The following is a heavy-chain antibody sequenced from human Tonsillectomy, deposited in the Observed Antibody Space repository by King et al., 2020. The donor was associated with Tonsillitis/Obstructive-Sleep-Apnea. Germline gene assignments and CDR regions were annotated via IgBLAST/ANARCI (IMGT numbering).Heavy chain of an antibody. Sequence: VQLVESGGGLIQPGGSRRLSCSASGFTVSSNYMSWVRQAPGKGLEWGSVSYIGGSTYYADSVKGRFTISRDNSKNTLYLQMNSLRAEDTAVYYCARGWELLIDYWGQGTLVTVSS. V-gene: IGHV3-53*01. CDR1: GFTVSSNY. J-gene: IGHJ4*02. CDR2: SYIGGST. CDR3: ARGWELLIDY. D-gene: IGHD1-26*01.